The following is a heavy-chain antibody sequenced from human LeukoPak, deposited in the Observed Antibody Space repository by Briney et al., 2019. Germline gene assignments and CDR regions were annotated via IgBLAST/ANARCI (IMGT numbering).Heavy chain of an antibody. CDR1: GYTFTSYD. CDR2: MSPNSGDT. J-gene: IGHJ4*02. V-gene: IGHV1-8*01. CDR3: ARDYSSGWPNFDY. Sequence: ASVKVSCTASGYTFTSYDFNWVRQATGQRPEWMGWMSPNSGDTGYAQKFQDRVTMTRNTSISTAYMELSSLRSDDTAVYYCARDYSSGWPNFDYWGQGTLVTVSS. D-gene: IGHD6-19*01.